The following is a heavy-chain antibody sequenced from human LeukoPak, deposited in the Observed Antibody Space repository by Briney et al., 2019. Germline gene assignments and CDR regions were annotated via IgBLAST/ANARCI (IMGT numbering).Heavy chain of an antibody. V-gene: IGHV1-2*02. CDR3: ARVEYCTKGVCINFDL. CDR2: TNPNSGGT. D-gene: IGHD2-8*01. J-gene: IGHJ4*02. CDR1: GYTFTGPY. Sequence: ASLKVSCKASGYTFTGPYIHWMRQAPGQGLEWMGWTNPNSGGTKYAQKFQGRVTVTRDTSTSTAYMELSGLRADDTATYYCARVEYCTKGVCINFDLWGQGTLVAVSS.